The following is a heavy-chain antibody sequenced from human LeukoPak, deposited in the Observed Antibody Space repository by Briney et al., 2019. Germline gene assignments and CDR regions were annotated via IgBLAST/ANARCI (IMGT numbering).Heavy chain of an antibody. D-gene: IGHD3-10*01. CDR1: GFTFSSYA. J-gene: IGHJ4*02. V-gene: IGHV3-30-3*01. CDR2: ISYDGSNK. CDR3: AKVSYHYYGSGSYVLDY. Sequence: RSGGSLRLSCAASGFTFSSYAMHWVRQAPGKGLEWVAVISYDGSNKYYADSVKGRFTISRDNSKNTLYLQMNSLRAEDTAVYYCAKVSYHYYGSGSYVLDYWGQGTLVTVSS.